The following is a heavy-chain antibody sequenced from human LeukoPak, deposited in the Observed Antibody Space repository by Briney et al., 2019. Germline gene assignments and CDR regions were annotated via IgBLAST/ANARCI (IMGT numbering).Heavy chain of an antibody. J-gene: IGHJ4*02. CDR1: GGSISNYY. CDR2: IYYSGNT. Sequence: SETLSLTCTVSGGSISNYYWSWIRQPPGKGLEWIGYIYYSGNTNCNPSLKSRVTISVDTSKNQFSLKLSSVTAADTAVYYCVRENYSSGWYGIIDYWCQGTLVTVSS. D-gene: IGHD6-19*01. CDR3: VRENYSSGWYGIIDY. V-gene: IGHV4-59*01.